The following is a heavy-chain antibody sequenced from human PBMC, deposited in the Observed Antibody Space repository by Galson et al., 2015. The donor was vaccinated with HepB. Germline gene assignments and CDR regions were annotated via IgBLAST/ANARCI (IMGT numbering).Heavy chain of an antibody. V-gene: IGHV3-23*01. D-gene: IGHD5-18*01. J-gene: IGHJ5*01. CDR1: EFTFRNYA. Sequence: SLRLSCAASEFTFRNYAMSWVRQAPGKGLEWVSGISGNGDSTFYADSVKGRFTVSRDNSNNMLYLQMNSLRAEDAGLYFCAKGYGLFDSWGQGIVVTVSS. CDR3: AKGYGLFDS. CDR2: ISGNGDST.